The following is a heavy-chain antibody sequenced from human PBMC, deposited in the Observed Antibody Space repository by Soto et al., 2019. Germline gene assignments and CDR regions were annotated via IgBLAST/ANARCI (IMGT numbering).Heavy chain of an antibody. CDR2: IITMFGTT. V-gene: IGHV1-69*06. J-gene: IGHJ5*02. CDR3: ARDEATNWFDP. CDR1: GYPFTGYY. Sequence: SVKVSCRASGYPFTGYYMHWVRQAPGQGLEWMGGIITMFGTTIYAQKFQGRVTITADRSTRTAYMELRSLRSEDTALYYCARDEATNWFDPWGQGTLVTVSS.